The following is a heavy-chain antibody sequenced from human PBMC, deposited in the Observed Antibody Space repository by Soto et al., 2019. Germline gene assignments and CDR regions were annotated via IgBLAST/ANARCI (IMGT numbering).Heavy chain of an antibody. J-gene: IGHJ4*02. D-gene: IGHD2-2*02. CDR1: GFTFSTYA. CDR3: ARGLGYCSSTSCYIWFDY. Sequence: XGSLRLSCSASGFTFSTYAMSWVRQAPGRGLEWVSAISGSGGSTYYADPVKGRFTISRDNSKNTLYLQTNSLRAEDTAVHYCARGLGYCSSTSCYIWFDYWGQGTLVTVSS. CDR2: ISGSGGST. V-gene: IGHV3-23*01.